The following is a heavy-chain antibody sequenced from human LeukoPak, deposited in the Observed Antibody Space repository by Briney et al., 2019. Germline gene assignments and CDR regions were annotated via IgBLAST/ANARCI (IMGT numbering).Heavy chain of an antibody. CDR3: ARGAPAGSFDY. J-gene: IGHJ4*02. CDR2: INHSGST. CDR1: GGSFSGYY. Sequence: TSETLSLTCAVYGGSFSGYYWGWIRQPPGKGLEWIGEINHSGSTNYNPSLKSRVTISVDTSKNQFSLKLSSVTAADTAVYYCARGAPAGSFDYWGQGTLVTVSS. V-gene: IGHV4-34*01.